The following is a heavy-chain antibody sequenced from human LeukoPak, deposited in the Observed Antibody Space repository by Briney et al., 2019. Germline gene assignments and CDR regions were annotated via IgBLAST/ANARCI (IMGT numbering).Heavy chain of an antibody. CDR1: GFTFSSYS. J-gene: IGHJ4*02. CDR2: ISSSSSTI. Sequence: GGSLRLSCAASGFTFSSYSMNWVRQAPGEGLEWVSYISSSSSTIYYADSVKGRFTISRDSAKNSLYLQMNSLRDEDTAVYYCARSTRLATPSVDYWGQGTLVTVSS. V-gene: IGHV3-48*02. D-gene: IGHD1-1*01. CDR3: ARSTRLATPSVDY.